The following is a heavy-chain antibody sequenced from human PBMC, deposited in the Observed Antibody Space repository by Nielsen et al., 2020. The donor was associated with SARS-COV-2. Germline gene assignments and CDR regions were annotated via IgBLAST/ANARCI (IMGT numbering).Heavy chain of an antibody. CDR2: ISSSSSYI. CDR1: GFTFSSYS. CDR3: ARDAYSSGWYYYYYYYMDV. Sequence: GESLKISCAASGFTFSSYSMNWVHQAPGKGLEWVSSISSSSSYIYYADSVKGRFTISRDNAKNSLYLQMNSLRAEDTAVYYCARDAYSSGWYYYYYYYMDVWGKGTTVTVSS. D-gene: IGHD6-19*01. V-gene: IGHV3-21*01. J-gene: IGHJ6*03.